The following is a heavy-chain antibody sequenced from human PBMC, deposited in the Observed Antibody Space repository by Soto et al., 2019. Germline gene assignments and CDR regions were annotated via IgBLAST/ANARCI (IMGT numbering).Heavy chain of an antibody. V-gene: IGHV3-49*03. CDR2: IRTKAYGRKT. CDR1: GFTFDDYT. J-gene: IGHJ4*02. CDR3: TRSWGLYSRGPSHYFDY. Sequence: GGSLRLSCTASGFTFDDYTINWFRQAPGKGLEWVGFIRTKAYGRKTEYAASVKGRFTISRDDSKSTAYLQMNSLKTEDTAVYYCTRSWGLYSRGPSHYFDYWGQGTLVTVSS. D-gene: IGHD6-19*01.